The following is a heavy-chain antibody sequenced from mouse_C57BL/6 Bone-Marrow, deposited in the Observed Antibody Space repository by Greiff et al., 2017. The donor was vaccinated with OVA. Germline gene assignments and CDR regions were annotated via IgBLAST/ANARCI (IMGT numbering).Heavy chain of an antibody. V-gene: IGHV1-80*01. CDR1: GYTFTSYW. J-gene: IGHJ2*01. Sequence: QVQLQQPGAELVKPGASVKMSCKASGYTFTSYWITWVKQRPGQGLEWIGQIYPGDGDTNYNGKFKGKATLTADKSSSTAYMQLSSLTSEDSAVYFCARRDGNYYFDYWGQGTTLTVSS. CDR3: ARRDGNYYFDY. D-gene: IGHD2-1*01. CDR2: IYPGDGDT.